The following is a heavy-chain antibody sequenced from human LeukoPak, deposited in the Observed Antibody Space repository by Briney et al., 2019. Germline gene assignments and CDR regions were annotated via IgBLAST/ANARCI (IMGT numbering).Heavy chain of an antibody. CDR3: AKGYYFDILSGYSSLDS. J-gene: IGHJ4*02. V-gene: IGHV3-48*01. D-gene: IGHD3-9*01. CDR1: GFTFSSYN. Sequence: HPGGSLRLSCAASGFTFSSYNMNWVRQAPGRGLEWVSYISSSGSTIYYADSVKGRFTISRDDPKNTLYLQMNSLRAEDTAAYYCAKGYYFDILSGYSSLDSWGQGTLVTVSS. CDR2: ISSSGSTI.